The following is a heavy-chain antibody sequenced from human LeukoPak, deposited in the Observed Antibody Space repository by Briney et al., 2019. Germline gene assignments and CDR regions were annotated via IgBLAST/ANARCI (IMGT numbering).Heavy chain of an antibody. V-gene: IGHV3-30*18. Sequence: PGGSLRLSCAASGFTFSSYGMHWVRQAPGKGLEWVAVISYDGSNKYYADSVEGRFTISRDNSKNTLCLQMNSPRAEDTAVYYCAKGGGSYYYTHLDYWGQGTLVTVSS. CDR3: AKGGGSYYYTHLDY. CDR2: ISYDGSNK. D-gene: IGHD1-26*01. J-gene: IGHJ4*02. CDR1: GFTFSSYG.